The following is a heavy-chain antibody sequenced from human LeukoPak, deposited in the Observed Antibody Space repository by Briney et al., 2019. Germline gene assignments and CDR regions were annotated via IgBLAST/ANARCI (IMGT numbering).Heavy chain of an antibody. V-gene: IGHV4-39*01. CDR3: ARRLYYYDSSGYYYPYFDY. CDR1: GGSISSSSYD. J-gene: IGHJ4*02. CDR2: IYYSGST. Sequence: KPSETLSLTCTVSGGSISSSSYDWGWIRQPPGKGLEWIGSIYYSGSTYYNPSLKSRVTISVDTPKNQFSLKLSSVTAADTAVYYCARRLYYYDSSGYYYPYFDYWGQGTLVTVSS. D-gene: IGHD3-22*01.